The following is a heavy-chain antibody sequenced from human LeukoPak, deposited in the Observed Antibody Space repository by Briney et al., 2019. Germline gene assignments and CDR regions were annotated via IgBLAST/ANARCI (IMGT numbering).Heavy chain of an antibody. Sequence: GALLLHCSASRFPLIRNYLSAARPAPGQGVEWVSVIYSGGSTYYADSVKGRFTISRDNSKDTLYLQMNSLRAEDTAVYYCASGGSGYSFDYWGQGTLVTVSS. D-gene: IGHD3-22*01. CDR1: RFPLIRNY. V-gene: IGHV3-53*01. CDR3: ASGGSGYSFDY. J-gene: IGHJ4*02. CDR2: IYSGGST.